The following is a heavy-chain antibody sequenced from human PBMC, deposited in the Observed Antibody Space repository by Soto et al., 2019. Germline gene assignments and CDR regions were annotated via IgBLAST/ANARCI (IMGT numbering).Heavy chain of an antibody. CDR3: ARGPWIQLWLGYYYYYGMDV. CDR2: INPSGGST. D-gene: IGHD5-18*01. J-gene: IGHJ6*02. Sequence: GASVKVSCTASGYTFTSYYMHWVRQAPGHGLEWMGIINPSGGSTSYEQKFQGRVTMTRDTSTSTVYMELSSLRSEDTAVYYCARGPWIQLWLGYYYYYGMDVWGQGTTVTVSS. V-gene: IGHV1-46*01. CDR1: GYTFTSYY.